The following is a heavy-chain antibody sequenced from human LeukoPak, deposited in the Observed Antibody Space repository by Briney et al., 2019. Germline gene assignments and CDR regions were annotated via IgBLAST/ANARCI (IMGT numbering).Heavy chain of an antibody. J-gene: IGHJ4*02. D-gene: IGHD1-26*01. Sequence: PSETLSLTCTVSGGSISNYYWSWIRQPPGKGLEWIGYIYYSGSTNYNPSLKSRVTISVDTSKNQFSLKLSSVTAADTAVYYCARGGGSYYPDYWGQGTLVTVSS. CDR3: ARGGGSYYPDY. CDR1: GGSISNYY. CDR2: IYYSGST. V-gene: IGHV4-59*01.